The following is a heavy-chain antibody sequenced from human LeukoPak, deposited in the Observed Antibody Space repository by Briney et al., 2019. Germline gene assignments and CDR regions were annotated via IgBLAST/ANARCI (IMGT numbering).Heavy chain of an antibody. V-gene: IGHV4-59*12. D-gene: IGHD3-10*01. CDR1: GGSISSYY. CDR2: IYYSGST. CDR3: AREYAGSMSRWFDP. J-gene: IGHJ5*02. Sequence: SETLSLTCTVSGGSISSYYWSWIRQPPGKGLEWIGYIYYSGSTNYNPSLKSRVTMSVDTSKNQFSLKLSSVTAADTAVYYCAREYAGSMSRWFDPWGQGTLVTVSS.